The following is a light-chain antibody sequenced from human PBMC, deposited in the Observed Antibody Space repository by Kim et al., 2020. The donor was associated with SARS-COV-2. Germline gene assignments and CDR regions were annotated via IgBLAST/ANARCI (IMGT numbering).Light chain of an antibody. Sequence: TTIPCKASQSVLANSKNQHYLCWRQQKPGQPPRQLIYGESSRRSWVPYRFGGDLSVTDFTLTLISKRAEDVAVYCCQQYYTTPNTFGQGTRLEIE. CDR3: QQYYTTPNT. CDR1: QSVLANSKNQHY. J-gene: IGKJ5*01. V-gene: IGKV4-1*01. CDR2: GES.